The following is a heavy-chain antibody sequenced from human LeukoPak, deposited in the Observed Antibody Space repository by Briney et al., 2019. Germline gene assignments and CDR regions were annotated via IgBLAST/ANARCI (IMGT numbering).Heavy chain of an antibody. CDR2: ISAYNGNT. D-gene: IGHD1-26*01. J-gene: IGHJ1*01. Sequence: ASVKVSCKASGYTFTSYGISWVRQAPGQGLEWMGWISAYNGNTNYAQKLQGRVTMTTDTSTSTAYMELRSLRSDDTAVYYCASPGYSGSYLSAQRAEYFQHWGQGTLSPSPQ. CDR3: ASPGYSGSYLSAQRAEYFQH. V-gene: IGHV1-18*01. CDR1: GYTFTSYG.